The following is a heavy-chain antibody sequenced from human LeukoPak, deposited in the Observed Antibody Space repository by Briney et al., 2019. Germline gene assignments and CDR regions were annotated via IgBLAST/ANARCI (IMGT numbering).Heavy chain of an antibody. V-gene: IGHV3-23*01. CDR1: GFTFSSYA. D-gene: IGHD6-13*01. CDR3: ATGLSSSWHQAFDY. Sequence: GGSLRLSCAASGFTFSSYAMSWVRQAPGKGLEWVSAISGSGGSTYYADSVKGRFTISRDNSKNTLYLQMNSLRAEDTAVYYCATGLSSSWHQAFDYWGQGSLATVSS. CDR2: ISGSGGST. J-gene: IGHJ4*02.